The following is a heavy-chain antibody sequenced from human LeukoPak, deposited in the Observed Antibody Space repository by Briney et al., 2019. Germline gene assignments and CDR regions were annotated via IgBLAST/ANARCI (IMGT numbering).Heavy chain of an antibody. D-gene: IGHD3-10*01. Sequence: SETLSLTCTVSGGSISRNYWNWIRQPPGKGLEWIGYIYYSGSTNYNPSLKSRVTISVDTSKNQFSLRLSSVTAADTAVYYCAVQGSGFHNAPAGDFDYWGQGTLVTVSS. CDR1: GGSISRNY. CDR3: AVQGSGFHNAPAGDFDY. J-gene: IGHJ4*02. V-gene: IGHV4-59*08. CDR2: IYYSGST.